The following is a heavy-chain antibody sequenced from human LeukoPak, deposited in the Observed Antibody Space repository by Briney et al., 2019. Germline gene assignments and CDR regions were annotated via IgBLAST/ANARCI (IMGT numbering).Heavy chain of an antibody. CDR3: ARVGQQLVRSDDY. V-gene: IGHV1-69*13. D-gene: IGHD6-13*01. CDR2: IIPIFGTA. Sequence: GASVKVSCKASGGTFSSYAISWVRQAPGQALEWMGGIIPIFGTANYAQKFQGRVTITADESTSTAYMELSSLRSEDTAVYYCARVGQQLVRSDDYWGQGTLVTVS. J-gene: IGHJ4*02. CDR1: GGTFSSYA.